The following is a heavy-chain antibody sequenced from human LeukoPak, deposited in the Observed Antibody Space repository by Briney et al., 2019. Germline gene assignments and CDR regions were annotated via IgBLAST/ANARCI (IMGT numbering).Heavy chain of an antibody. J-gene: IGHJ4*02. CDR2: ISEDGSNK. V-gene: IGHV3-30*04. D-gene: IGHD5-18*01. Sequence: GGSLRLSCAASGFTFSSYAMHWVRQAPGKGLEWAASISEDGSNKYYADSVKGRFTISRDNSKNTLYLQMNSLRAEDTAVYYCAGRGYSYGAFDYWGQGTLVTVSS. CDR3: AGRGYSYGAFDY. CDR1: GFTFSSYA.